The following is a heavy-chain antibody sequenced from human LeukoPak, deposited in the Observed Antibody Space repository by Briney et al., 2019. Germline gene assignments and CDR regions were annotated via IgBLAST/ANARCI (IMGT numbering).Heavy chain of an antibody. CDR2: ISPYNGNT. V-gene: IGHV1-18*01. D-gene: IGHD3-10*01. CDR1: GYNFGSYA. Sequence: ASVKVSCKASGYNFGSYAITWVRQAPGQGLEWMGWISPYNGNTNYTQKLQGRVTMTTDTSTSTAYMELRSLRSDDTAVYYCARQGRITMVRGVNLYYYYMDVWGKGTTVTISS. J-gene: IGHJ6*03. CDR3: ARQGRITMVRGVNLYYYYMDV.